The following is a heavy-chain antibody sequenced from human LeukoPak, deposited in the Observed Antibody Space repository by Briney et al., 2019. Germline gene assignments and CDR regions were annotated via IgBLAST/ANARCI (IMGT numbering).Heavy chain of an antibody. CDR3: ARDIRGYSSGWYPYYFDY. Sequence: GASVKVSCKASGYTFTGYYMHWVRQAPGQGLEWMGWINPNSGGTNYAQKFQGRVTMTRDTSISTAYMELSRLRFDDTAVYYCARDIRGYSSGWYPYYFDYWGQGTLVTVSS. CDR2: INPNSGGT. J-gene: IGHJ4*02. CDR1: GYTFTGYY. V-gene: IGHV1-2*02. D-gene: IGHD6-19*01.